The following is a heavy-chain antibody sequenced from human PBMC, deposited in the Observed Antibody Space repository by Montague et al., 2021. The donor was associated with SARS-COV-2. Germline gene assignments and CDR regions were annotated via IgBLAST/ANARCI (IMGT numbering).Heavy chain of an antibody. Sequence: CAISGDSVSSSTVAWNWLRQSPSRGLEWLGRTYFRSSFYNDYALSVKSRLNIQPDSAKNQFSLHLTSVTPEDTAIYYCARQDTSGWLTFDYWGQGILVTVSA. CDR1: GDSVSSSTVA. D-gene: IGHD6-19*01. V-gene: IGHV6-1*01. CDR2: TYFRSSFYN. J-gene: IGHJ4*02. CDR3: ARQDTSGWLTFDY.